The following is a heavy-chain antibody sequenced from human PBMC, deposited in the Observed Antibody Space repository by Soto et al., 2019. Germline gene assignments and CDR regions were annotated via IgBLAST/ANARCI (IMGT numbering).Heavy chain of an antibody. V-gene: IGHV2-5*01. CDR1: GFSLSTSGVG. CDR3: AHINTNFGVQDNLFDP. Sequence: SGPTLVNPTQTLTLTCTFSGFSLSTSGVGVGWIRQPPGKALEWLALIYWNDDKRYSPSLKSRLTITKDTSKNQVVLTMTNMEPVETATYYCAHINTNFGVQDNLFDPWGQGTLVTVS. D-gene: IGHD3-3*01. CDR2: IYWNDDK. J-gene: IGHJ5*02.